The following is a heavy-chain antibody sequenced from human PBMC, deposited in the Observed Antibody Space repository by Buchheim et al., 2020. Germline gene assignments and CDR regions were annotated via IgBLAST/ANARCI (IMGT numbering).Heavy chain of an antibody. V-gene: IGHV1-18*04. D-gene: IGHD2/OR15-2a*01. J-gene: IGHJ4*02. CDR3: ARDTYYCNNINCSKEVLDY. CDR1: GYTFTNYG. Sequence: VQLVQSGAEVKKPGASVKVSCKASGYTFTNYGITWVRQAPGQGLEWLGWISPYNGNTNYAQRLQGRVTVTTDTSTSTAYMELRSLRSDDTAIYYCARDTYYCNNINCSKEVLDYWGQGSL. CDR2: ISPYNGNT.